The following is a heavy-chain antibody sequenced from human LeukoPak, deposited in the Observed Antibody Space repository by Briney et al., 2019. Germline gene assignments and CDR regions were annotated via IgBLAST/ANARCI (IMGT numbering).Heavy chain of an antibody. CDR1: GFTFSTYN. J-gene: IGHJ4*02. CDR3: ARIHRDSGSPTWFY. V-gene: IGHV3-21*01. CDR2: ISDNSNSK. D-gene: IGHD3-10*01. Sequence: GESLRLSCAASGFTFSTYNMNWVRQAPGKGLEWVSSISDNSNSKFYADSVKGRFTVSRDNAKDSLYLQMSSLRAEDTAVYYCARIHRDSGSPTWFYWGQGTLVTVSS.